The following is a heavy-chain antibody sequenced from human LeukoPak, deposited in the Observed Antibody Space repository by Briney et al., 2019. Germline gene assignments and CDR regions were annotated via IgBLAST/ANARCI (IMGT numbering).Heavy chain of an antibody. J-gene: IGHJ4*02. CDR1: GFTFSSYT. CDR2: ISGSGGST. Sequence: GGSLRLSCAASGFTFSSYTMSWVRQAPGKGLEWVSAISGSGGSTYYADSVKGRFTISRDNSKNTLYLQMNSLRAEDTAVYYCAKDYHYCGSGSYLTDYWGQGTLVTVSS. D-gene: IGHD3-10*01. V-gene: IGHV3-23*01. CDR3: AKDYHYCGSGSYLTDY.